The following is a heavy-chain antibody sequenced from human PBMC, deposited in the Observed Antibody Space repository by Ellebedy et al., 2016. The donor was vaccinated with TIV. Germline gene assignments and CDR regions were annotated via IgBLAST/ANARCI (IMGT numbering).Heavy chain of an antibody. J-gene: IGHJ4*02. V-gene: IGHV3-30*03. Sequence: GGSLRLXXAASGFTFSSYGMHWVRQAPGKGLEWVAVISYDGSNKYYADSVKGRFTISRDNSKNTLYLQMNSLRAEDTAVYYCARDISASSAPGGYWGQGTLVTVSS. D-gene: IGHD3-10*01. CDR1: GFTFSSYG. CDR2: ISYDGSNK. CDR3: ARDISASSAPGGY.